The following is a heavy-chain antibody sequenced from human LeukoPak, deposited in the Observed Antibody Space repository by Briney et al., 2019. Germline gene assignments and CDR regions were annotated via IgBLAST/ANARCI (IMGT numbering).Heavy chain of an antibody. CDR2: VYYSGAT. CDR1: DGSILRSFDY. V-gene: IGHV4-39*01. Sequence: SETLSLTCTVSDGSILRSFDYWGWIRQPPGKGLVWIGSVYYSGATYNSPSLKSRVSIYVDTSKNHYYLKLTSVTAADTAMYYCARHVGQSGGQDYFDTWGQGILVAVSS. CDR3: ARHVGQSGGQDYFDT. J-gene: IGHJ4*02. D-gene: IGHD1-26*01.